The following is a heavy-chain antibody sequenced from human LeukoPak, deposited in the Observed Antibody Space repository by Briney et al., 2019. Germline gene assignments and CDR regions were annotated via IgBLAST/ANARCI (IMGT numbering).Heavy chain of an antibody. D-gene: IGHD6-13*01. CDR1: GYTLTGYY. CDR3: ARDLFSSSWYVIVYYYGMDV. V-gene: IGHV1-2*02. J-gene: IGHJ6*02. Sequence: ASVKVSRKASGYTLTGYYMHWVRQAPGQGLEWMGWINPNSGGTNYAQKFQGRVTMTRDTSISTAYMELSRLRSDDTAVYYCARDLFSSSWYVIVYYYGMDVWGQGTTVTASS. CDR2: INPNSGGT.